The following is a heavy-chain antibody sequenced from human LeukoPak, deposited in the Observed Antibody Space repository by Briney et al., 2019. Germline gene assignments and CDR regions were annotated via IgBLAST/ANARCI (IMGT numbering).Heavy chain of an antibody. CDR1: GGSISSISYY. J-gene: IGHJ3*02. D-gene: IGHD1-26*01. CDR3: AKTSGTYPNYAFDI. V-gene: IGHV4-39*07. CDR2: IYYSGSA. Sequence: SETLSLTCTVSGGSISSISYYWGWIRQPPGRGLEWIGNIYYSGSAYYNPSLKSRVTISVDTSKNQFSLKLSSVTAADTAVYYCAKTSGTYPNYAFDIWGQGTLVTVSS.